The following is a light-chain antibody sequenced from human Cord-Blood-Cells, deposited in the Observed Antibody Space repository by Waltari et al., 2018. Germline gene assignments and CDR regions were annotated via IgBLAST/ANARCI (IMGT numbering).Light chain of an antibody. J-gene: IGKJ3*01. CDR2: WAS. CDR3: QQYYSTPIT. V-gene: IGKV4-1*01. CDR1: QSVLYSSNNKNY. Sequence: DIVMTQSPDSLAVSLGERATINCKSSQSVLYSSNNKNYLAWYQQKPGQPPKRLIYWASTRESGVPNRFSGGGSGTDFALTISSLQAEDVAVYYCQQYYSTPITFGPGTKVDIK.